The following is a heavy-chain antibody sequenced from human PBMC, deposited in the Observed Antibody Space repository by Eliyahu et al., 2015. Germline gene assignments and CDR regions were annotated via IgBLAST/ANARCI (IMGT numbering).Heavy chain of an antibody. D-gene: IGHD6-6*01. CDR1: GGSXSSXY. V-gene: IGHV4-59*01. CDR3: ARGATLEYSSSCFNY. Sequence: QLQLQESGPGLVKPSETLSLTCPVSGGSXSSXYWSWXRQPPGKGLEWIGYVYNSGSTNYDPSLKSRVSISADTSKNQFSLKLNSVTAADTAVYYCARGATLEYSSSCFNYWGQGTLVTVSS. CDR2: VYNSGST. J-gene: IGHJ4*02.